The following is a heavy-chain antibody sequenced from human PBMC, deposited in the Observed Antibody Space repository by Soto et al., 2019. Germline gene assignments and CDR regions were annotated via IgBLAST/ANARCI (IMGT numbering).Heavy chain of an antibody. V-gene: IGHV3-30-3*01. CDR1: GFTFSNYA. CDR2: ISYDGSNK. D-gene: IGHD2-2*01. J-gene: IGHJ4*02. Sequence: LRLSCAASGFTFSNYAMNWVRQAQGKGLEWVALISYDGSNKYYADSVKGRSTISRDSSKNTLYLQRNSLRAADTAVYYCVRFTSTRCHLGSDYWGQGTLVTVSS. CDR3: VRFTSTRCHLGSDY.